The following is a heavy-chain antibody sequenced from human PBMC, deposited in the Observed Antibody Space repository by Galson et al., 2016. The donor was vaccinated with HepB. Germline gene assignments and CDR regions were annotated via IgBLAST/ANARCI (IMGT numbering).Heavy chain of an antibody. D-gene: IGHD6-6*01. CDR2: INHSGRT. CDR1: GGSFNDYF. Sequence: SETLSLTCAVYGGSFNDYFWSWVRQPPGKGPEWMGEINHSGRTNYNPSLESRLTMSVDTSKNQLSLRLTSVTAADTAVHYCARCRKSGPKYYSVSSGFEFYYYMDVWGEGTTVTVSS. J-gene: IGHJ6*03. CDR3: ARCRKSGPKYYSVSSGFEFYYYMDV. V-gene: IGHV4-34*01.